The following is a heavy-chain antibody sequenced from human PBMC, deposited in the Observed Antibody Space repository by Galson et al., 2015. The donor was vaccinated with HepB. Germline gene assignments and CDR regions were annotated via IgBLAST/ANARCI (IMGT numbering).Heavy chain of an antibody. CDR2: ISAYNGNT. Sequence: SVKVSCKASGYTFTSYGISWVRQAPGQGLEWMGWISAYNGNTNYEQKFQGRVTMTRDTSTSTAYMELWSLRSADTAVYYCARGAAAGIPVGWFDPWGQGTLVTVSS. CDR3: ARGAAAGIPVGWFDP. D-gene: IGHD6-13*01. CDR1: GYTFTSYG. J-gene: IGHJ5*02. V-gene: IGHV1-18*01.